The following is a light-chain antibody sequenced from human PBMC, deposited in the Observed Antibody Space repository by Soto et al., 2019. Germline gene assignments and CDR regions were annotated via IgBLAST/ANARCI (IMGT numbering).Light chain of an antibody. V-gene: IGKV2-30*01. CDR2: TVS. CDR1: QSLVYSDGNTS. Sequence: DVVMPQSPLSLPVTLGQPASISCRSSQSLVYSDGNTSLNWYQQRPGQSPRRLIYTVSNRDSGVPDRVSGSGSGTDFTLKISRVEAEDVGVYYCMQGTHWPLTFGGGNKVESK. CDR3: MQGTHWPLT. J-gene: IGKJ4*01.